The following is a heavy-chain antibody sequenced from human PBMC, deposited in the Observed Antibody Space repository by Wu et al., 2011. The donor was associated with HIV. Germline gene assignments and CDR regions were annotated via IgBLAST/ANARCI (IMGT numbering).Heavy chain of an antibody. CDR2: ISPFNGDT. CDR1: GYIFSSYD. J-gene: IGHJ3*01. D-gene: IGHD6-19*01. V-gene: IGHV1-18*01. Sequence: QVQLVQSGAEVKKPGTSVRVSCKASGYIFSSYDIAWVRQAPGQGLEWMGWISPFNGDTRYAQTFRGXVIMTTDISTTSAYLEVKSLRSDDTAVYYCARLGYSSDRDDAFDVWGQGTMVIVSS. CDR3: ARLGYSSDRDDAFDV.